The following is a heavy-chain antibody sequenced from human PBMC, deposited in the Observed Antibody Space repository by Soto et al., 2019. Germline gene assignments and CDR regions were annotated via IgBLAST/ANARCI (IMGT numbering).Heavy chain of an antibody. CDR2: ISGSGGST. CDR1: GFTFSSYA. D-gene: IGHD3-10*01. Sequence: EVQLLESGGGLVQPGGSLRLSCAASGFTFSSYAMSWVRLAPGKGLEWVSAISGSGGSTYYADSVKGRFTISRDNSKNTLYLQMNSLRAEDTAVYYCAKTLEELLWFGEFDYWGQGTLVTVSS. J-gene: IGHJ4*02. CDR3: AKTLEELLWFGEFDY. V-gene: IGHV3-23*01.